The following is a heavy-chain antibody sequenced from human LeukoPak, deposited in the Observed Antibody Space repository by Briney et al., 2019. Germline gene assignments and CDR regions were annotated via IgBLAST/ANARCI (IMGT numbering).Heavy chain of an antibody. V-gene: IGHV3-21*01. J-gene: IGHJ6*02. CDR1: GFTFSSYW. Sequence: GGSLRLSCAASGFTFSSYWMSWVRQAPGKGLEWVSSISSSSSYIYYADSVKGRFTISRDNAKNSLYLQMNSLRAEDTAVYYCARDGDESMLDVWGQGTTVTVSS. D-gene: IGHD3-10*01. CDR2: ISSSSSYI. CDR3: ARDGDESMLDV.